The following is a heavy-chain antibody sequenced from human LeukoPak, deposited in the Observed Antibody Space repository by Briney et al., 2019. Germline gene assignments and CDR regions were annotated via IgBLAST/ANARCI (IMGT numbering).Heavy chain of an antibody. CDR1: GGTFSSYA. V-gene: IGHV1-69*04. J-gene: IGHJ6*02. Sequence: SVKVSCKASGGTFSSYAISWVRQTLGQGLEWMGRIIPILGIANYAQKFQGRVTITADKSTSTAYMELSSLRSEDTAVYYCARAGYYGSGISAFYYYGMDVWGQGTTVTVSS. CDR2: IIPILGIA. CDR3: ARAGYYGSGISAFYYYGMDV. D-gene: IGHD3-10*01.